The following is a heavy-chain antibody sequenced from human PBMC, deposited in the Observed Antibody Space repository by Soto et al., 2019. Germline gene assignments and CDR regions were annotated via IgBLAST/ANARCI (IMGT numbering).Heavy chain of an antibody. CDR3: ASDPSTGFADY. V-gene: IGHV3-23*01. Sequence: XGSLTLSCAASGFTFRSYAENWVRQAPGKGLEWVSTVSSSGGSTYYADSVKGRFTVSRDNSKNTLYLQMNSLRAEDTAVYYCASDPSTGFADYWGQGTLVTVSS. J-gene: IGHJ4*02. CDR1: GFTFRSYA. D-gene: IGHD3-9*01. CDR2: VSSSGGST.